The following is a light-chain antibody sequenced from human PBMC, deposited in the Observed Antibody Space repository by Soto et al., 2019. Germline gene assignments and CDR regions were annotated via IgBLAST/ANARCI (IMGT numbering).Light chain of an antibody. CDR3: QQYNSYSEA. V-gene: IGKV1-5*03. CDR1: QTISSW. J-gene: IGKJ1*01. Sequence: DIQMTQSPSSLSXSVXXXXTXXXRASQTISSWLAWYQQKPGKAPKLLIYKASTLKSGVPSRFSGSGSGTEFTLTISSLQPDDFATYYCQQYNSYSEAFGQGTKVDIK. CDR2: KAS.